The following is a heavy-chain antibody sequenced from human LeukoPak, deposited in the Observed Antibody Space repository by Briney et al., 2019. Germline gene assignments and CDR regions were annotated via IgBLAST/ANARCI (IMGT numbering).Heavy chain of an antibody. CDR1: GFTFSSYS. V-gene: IGHV3-21*01. CDR2: ISSSSSYI. Sequence: PGGSLRLSCAASGFTFSSYSMNWVRQAPGKGLEWVSSISSSSSYIYYADSVKGRFTISRDNAKNSLYLQMNSLRAEDTAVYCCARGVGATTSDYWGQGTLVTVYS. CDR3: ARGVGATTSDY. D-gene: IGHD1-26*01. J-gene: IGHJ4*02.